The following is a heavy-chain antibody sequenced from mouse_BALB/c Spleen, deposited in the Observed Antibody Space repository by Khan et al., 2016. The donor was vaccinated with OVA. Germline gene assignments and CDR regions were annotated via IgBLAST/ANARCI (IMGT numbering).Heavy chain of an antibody. Sequence: QVQLQQSGAELARPGASVKLSCKASGYTFTDFYINWVKQRTGQDLEWIGDIYPGSGNTYYNEKFKGKATLTEDKSSSTAYMQPSSLTSEDSAVYFCARSGTGSFAYWGQGTLVTVSA. D-gene: IGHD4-1*01. CDR3: ARSGTGSFAY. CDR1: GYTFTDFY. CDR2: IYPGSGNT. V-gene: IGHV1-77*01. J-gene: IGHJ3*01.